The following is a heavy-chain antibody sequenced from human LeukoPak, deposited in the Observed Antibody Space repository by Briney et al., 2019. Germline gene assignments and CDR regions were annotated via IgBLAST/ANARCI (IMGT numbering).Heavy chain of an antibody. CDR2: INPNSGGT. J-gene: IGHJ6*03. V-gene: IGHV1-8*03. CDR3: ARAAATGFYYYYYYRDV. D-gene: IGHD2-15*01. CDR1: GGTFSSYA. Sequence: ASVKVSCKASGGTFSSYAISWVRQAPGQGLEWMGWINPNSGGTNYAQKFQGRVTITRNTSISTAYMELSSLTSEDTAVYYCARAAATGFYYYYYYRDVWGKGTTVTVSS.